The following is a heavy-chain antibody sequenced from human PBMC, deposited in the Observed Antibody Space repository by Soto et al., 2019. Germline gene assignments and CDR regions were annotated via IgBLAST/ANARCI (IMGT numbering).Heavy chain of an antibody. V-gene: IGHV4-38-2*01. CDR1: GYFISSGDY. CDR3: ERAVTIFYRVAFDV. CDR2: IYHSGST. J-gene: IGHJ3*01. Sequence: PSETLSLISAVSGYFISSGDYWGWIRQPPGKGLEWIGSIYHSGSTYYNPSLKSRVTISVDTSKNQFSLKLSSVTAADTAVYYCERAVTIFYRVAFDVGRQ. D-gene: IGHD3-9*01.